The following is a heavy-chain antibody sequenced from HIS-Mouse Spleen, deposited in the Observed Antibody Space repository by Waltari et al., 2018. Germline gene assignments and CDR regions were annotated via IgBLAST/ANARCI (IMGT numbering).Heavy chain of an antibody. CDR3: ARDYGDNWFDP. Sequence: QLQLQESGPGLVKPSETLSLTCTVSGGSISSSSYYWGWIRQPPGKGLEWIGSIYYSGSTYYNPSLKSRVTISVDTSKNQFSRKLSSVTAADPAVYYCARDYGDNWFDPWGQGTLVTVSS. J-gene: IGHJ5*02. D-gene: IGHD4-17*01. CDR2: IYYSGST. V-gene: IGHV4-39*07. CDR1: GGSISSSSYY.